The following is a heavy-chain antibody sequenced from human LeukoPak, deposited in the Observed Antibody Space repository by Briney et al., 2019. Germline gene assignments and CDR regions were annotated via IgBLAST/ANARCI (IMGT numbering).Heavy chain of an antibody. Sequence: GGSLRLSCAASKFTFSSFAMSWVRQAPGKGLEWVSGISATGDSTYYTDSVKGRFTISRDNSKNTLYLQMNSLGAEDTAVYYCANGNGQRFLEWLHEVHFDYWGQGTLVTVSS. D-gene: IGHD3-3*01. V-gene: IGHV3-23*01. CDR1: KFTFSSFA. CDR3: ANGNGQRFLEWLHEVHFDY. CDR2: ISATGDST. J-gene: IGHJ4*02.